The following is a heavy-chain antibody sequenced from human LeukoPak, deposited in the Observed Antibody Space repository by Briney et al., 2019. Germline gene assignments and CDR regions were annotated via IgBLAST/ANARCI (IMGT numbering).Heavy chain of an antibody. CDR2: ISSSGSTI. D-gene: IGHD6-19*01. V-gene: IGHV3-48*03. CDR1: GFTSSSYE. J-gene: IGHJ4*02. Sequence: PGGSLRLSCAASGFTSSSYEMNWVRQAPGKGLEWVSYISSSGSTIYYADSVEGRFTISRDNAKNSLYLQMNSLRAEDTAVYYCANGIAVAGTWDYWGQGTLVTVSS. CDR3: ANGIAVAGTWDY.